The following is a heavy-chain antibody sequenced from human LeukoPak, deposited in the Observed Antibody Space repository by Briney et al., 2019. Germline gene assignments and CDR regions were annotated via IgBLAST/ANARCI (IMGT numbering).Heavy chain of an antibody. V-gene: IGHV3-21*01. Sequence: PGGSLRLSCAASGFTFSTYTMNWVRQAPGKGLEWVSSIRSSGSDIHYADSVKGRFTISRDNAKNSLYLQMNSLRAEDTAVYYCARLVSGTGSWSDPWGQGTLVTVSS. CDR3: ARLVSGTGSWSDP. CDR2: IRSSGSDI. D-gene: IGHD3-10*01. J-gene: IGHJ5*02. CDR1: GFTFSTYT.